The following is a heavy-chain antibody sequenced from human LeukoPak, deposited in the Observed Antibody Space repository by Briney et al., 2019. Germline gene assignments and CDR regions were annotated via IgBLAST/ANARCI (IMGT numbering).Heavy chain of an antibody. CDR1: GGSISSYY. D-gene: IGHD1-1*01. CDR2: IYYSGST. Sequence: PSETLSLTCTVSGGSISSYYWSWIRQPPGKGLEWIGYIYYSGSTNYNPSLKSRVTISVDTSKNQFSLKLSSVTAADTAVYYCAGSNWKRNWFDPWGQGTLVAVSS. V-gene: IGHV4-59*01. CDR3: AGSNWKRNWFDP. J-gene: IGHJ5*02.